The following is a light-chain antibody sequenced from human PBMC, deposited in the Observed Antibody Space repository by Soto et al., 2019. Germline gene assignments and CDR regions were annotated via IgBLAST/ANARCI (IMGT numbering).Light chain of an antibody. V-gene: IGKV3-15*01. Sequence: EIVMTQSPATLSVSRGERVTLSCRASQDIRSSLAWYQQKPGQAPRLLIYGASIRATGVPATFSGSGSGTEFTLTISSLQSEDFAVYYCQQYSNWAPITFGQGTRLEIK. CDR1: QDIRSS. CDR3: QQYSNWAPIT. CDR2: GAS. J-gene: IGKJ5*01.